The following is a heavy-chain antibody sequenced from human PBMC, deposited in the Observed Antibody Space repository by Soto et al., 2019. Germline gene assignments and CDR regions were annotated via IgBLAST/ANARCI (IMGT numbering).Heavy chain of an antibody. Sequence: SDTLSLTCTVSGGSIRSSSYYWGWIRQPPGKGLEWIGSIYYSGSTYYNPSLKSRVTISVDTSKNQFSLKLSSVTAADTAVYYCSRLFEGPTDYGMDFWGQGTTVTVSS. CDR2: IYYSGST. CDR1: GGSIRSSSYY. V-gene: IGHV4-39*01. CDR3: SRLFEGPTDYGMDF. D-gene: IGHD2-21*01. J-gene: IGHJ6*02.